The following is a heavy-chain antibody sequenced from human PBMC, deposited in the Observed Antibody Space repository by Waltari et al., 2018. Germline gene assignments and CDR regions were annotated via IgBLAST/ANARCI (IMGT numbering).Heavy chain of an antibody. J-gene: IGHJ4*02. CDR3: ARYSYGQTYYFDY. V-gene: IGHV4-59*01. CDR1: GGSISSYY. D-gene: IGHD5-18*01. CDR2: ISYCGNT. Sequence: QVRLQESGPGLVKPSETLSLTCSVAGGSISSYYWSWIRQPPGKGLGWIGYISYCGNTNDNPSLKSRVTIWVDTSKNQFSLELTSVTAADTAVYYCARYSYGQTYYFDYWGQGTLVTVSS.